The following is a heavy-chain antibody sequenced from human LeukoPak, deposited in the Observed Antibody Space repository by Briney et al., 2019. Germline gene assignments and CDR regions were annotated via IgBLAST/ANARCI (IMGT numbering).Heavy chain of an antibody. V-gene: IGHV3-7*04. J-gene: IGHJ4*02. CDR2: IKQDGSEK. Sequence: SGVSLRLSCGACGFTFSSYSMSWLHQAPGKGLEWVANIKQDGSEKYYVDSVKGRFTISRDNAKNSLYLQMNSLRAEDTAVYYCARALSATWDYWGQGTLVTVSS. CDR1: GFTFSSYS. CDR3: ARALSATWDY.